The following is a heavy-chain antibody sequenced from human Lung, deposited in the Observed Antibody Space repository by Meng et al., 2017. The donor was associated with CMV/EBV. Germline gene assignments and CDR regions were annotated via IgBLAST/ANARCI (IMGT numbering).Heavy chain of an antibody. CDR2: INLYGSEK. CDR3: VTDQDRFGGI. Sequence: SWVASGFTFSSYWMSWVRQAPGRGLEWVANINLYGSEKYYMDSVKGRFTISRDNAKNSLYLQMNSLRAEDTAVYYCVTDQDRFGGIWGQGTMVTVSS. V-gene: IGHV3-7*01. CDR1: GFTFSSYW. D-gene: IGHD3-16*01. J-gene: IGHJ3*02.